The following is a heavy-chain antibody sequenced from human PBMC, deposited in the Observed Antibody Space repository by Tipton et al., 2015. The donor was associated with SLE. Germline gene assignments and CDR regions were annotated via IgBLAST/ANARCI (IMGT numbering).Heavy chain of an antibody. V-gene: IGHV4-30-2*01. Sequence: LRLSCAVSGGSIGSGGYSWNWIRQPPGKGLEWIGYVYHSGSTYYNPSLKSRVTISIDASENQFSLNLNSVTAADSAVYYCARDPGPYFDYWGQGTLVTVSS. J-gene: IGHJ4*02. CDR1: GGSIGSGGYS. CDR3: ARDPGPYFDY. CDR2: VYHSGST.